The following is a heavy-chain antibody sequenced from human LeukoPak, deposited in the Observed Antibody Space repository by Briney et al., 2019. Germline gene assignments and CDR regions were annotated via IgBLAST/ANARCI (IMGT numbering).Heavy chain of an antibody. Sequence: PSETLSLTCTVSGGSTSSGGYYWSWIRQHPGKGLEWIGYIYYSGSTYYNPSLKSRVTISVDTSKNQFSLKLSSVTAADTAVYYCARARGFAAVDAFDIWGQGTMVTVSS. D-gene: IGHD3-10*01. J-gene: IGHJ3*02. CDR3: ARARGFAAVDAFDI. V-gene: IGHV4-31*03. CDR1: GGSTSSGGYY. CDR2: IYYSGST.